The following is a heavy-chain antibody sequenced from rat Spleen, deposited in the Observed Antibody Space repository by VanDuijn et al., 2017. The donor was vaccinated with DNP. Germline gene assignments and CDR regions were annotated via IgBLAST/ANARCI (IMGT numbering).Heavy chain of an antibody. CDR3: ARWPGYNPPYAMDA. Sequence: EVQLQESGPGLVKPSQSLSLTCSVTGYSITSSYRWNWIRKFPGNKLEWMGYINSAGSTNYNPSLKSRIPITRDTSKNQLFLQVNAVTTEDTATYHCARWPGYNPPYAMDAWGQGTSVTVSS. J-gene: IGHJ4*01. V-gene: IGHV3-3*01. CDR1: GYSITSSYR. CDR2: INSAGST. D-gene: IGHD1-4*01.